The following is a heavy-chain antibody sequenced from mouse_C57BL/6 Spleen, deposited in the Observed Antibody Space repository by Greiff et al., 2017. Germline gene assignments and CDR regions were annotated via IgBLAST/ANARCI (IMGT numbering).Heavy chain of an antibody. D-gene: IGHD1-1*01. CDR2: IYPSDSET. CDR3: ARGGTTVVAKDYFDY. V-gene: IGHV1-61*01. J-gene: IGHJ2*01. Sequence: QVQLQQPGAELVRPGSSVKLSCKASGYTFTSYWMDWVKQRPGQGLEWIGNIYPSDSETPYNQKFKDKATLTVDKSSSTAYMQLSSLTSEDSAVYYCARGGTTVVAKDYFDYWGQGTTLTVSS. CDR1: GYTFTSYW.